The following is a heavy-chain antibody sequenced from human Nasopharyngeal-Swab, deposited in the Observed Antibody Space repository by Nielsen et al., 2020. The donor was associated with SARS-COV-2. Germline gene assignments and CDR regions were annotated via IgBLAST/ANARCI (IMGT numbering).Heavy chain of an antibody. D-gene: IGHD3-3*01. Sequence: WIRQPPGKGLEWVAVISYDGSNKYYADSVKGRFTISRDNSKNTLYLQMNSLRAEDTAVYYCANSDFWSGYYKPHYYSSGMDVWGQGTTVTVSS. CDR3: ANSDFWSGYYKPHYYSSGMDV. CDR2: ISYDGSNK. V-gene: IGHV3-30*18. J-gene: IGHJ6*02.